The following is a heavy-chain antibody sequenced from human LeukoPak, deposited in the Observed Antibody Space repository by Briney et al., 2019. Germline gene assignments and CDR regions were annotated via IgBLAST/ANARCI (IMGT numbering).Heavy chain of an antibody. J-gene: IGHJ3*02. D-gene: IGHD7-27*01. CDR1: GDSVSSNSAA. V-gene: IGHV6-1*01. Sequence: SQTLSLTCAISGDSVSSNSAAWNWIRQSPSRGLEWLGRTYYRSKWYNDYAVSVKSRITINPDTSKNQFSLKLSSVTAADTAVYSCARHFRGNWGDLGKGFNAFDIWGQGTMVTVSS. CDR3: ARHFRGNWGDLGKGFNAFDI. CDR2: TYYRSKWYN.